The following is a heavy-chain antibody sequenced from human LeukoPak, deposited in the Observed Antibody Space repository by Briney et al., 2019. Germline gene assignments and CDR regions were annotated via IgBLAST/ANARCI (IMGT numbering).Heavy chain of an antibody. D-gene: IGHD6-19*01. CDR1: GGSFSGYY. CDR3: ARALPVAGLGDTLDI. Sequence: SETLSLTCAVYGGSFSGYYWGWIRQPPGKGLEWMGSIYHSGSTYYNPSLKSRVTISVDTSKNQFSLKLTSVTAADTAVYYCARALPVAGLGDTLDIWGQGTTVTVSS. V-gene: IGHV4-38-2*01. CDR2: IYHSGST. J-gene: IGHJ3*02.